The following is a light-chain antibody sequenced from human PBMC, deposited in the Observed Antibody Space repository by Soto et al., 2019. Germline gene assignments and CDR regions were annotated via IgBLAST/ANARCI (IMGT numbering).Light chain of an antibody. J-gene: IGKJ1*01. V-gene: IGKV1-33*01. CDR3: QQTLSFPPT. Sequence: DIQMTQSPSSLSASVGDRVTITCQASQDISNYLNWYQQKPGKAPKFLIYDASTLETGVPSRFSGSGSGTDFTLTISSLQPEDFATYYCQQTLSFPPTFGQGTKV. CDR1: QDISNY. CDR2: DAS.